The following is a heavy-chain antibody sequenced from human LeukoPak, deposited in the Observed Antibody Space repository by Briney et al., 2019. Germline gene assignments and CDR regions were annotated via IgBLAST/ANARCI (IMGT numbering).Heavy chain of an antibody. CDR3: ARVIRLWFGELLP. V-gene: IGHV1-69*13. Sequence: GASVKVSCKASGGTFSSYAISWVRQAPGQGLEWMGGIIPIFGTANYAQKFQGRVTITADESTSTAYMELSSLRSEDTAVYYCARVIRLWFGELLPWGQGTLVTVSS. J-gene: IGHJ5*02. D-gene: IGHD3-10*01. CDR2: IIPIFGTA. CDR1: GGTFSSYA.